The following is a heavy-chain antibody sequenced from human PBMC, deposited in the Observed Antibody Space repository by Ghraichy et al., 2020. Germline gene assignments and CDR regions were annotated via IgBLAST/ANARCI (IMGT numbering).Heavy chain of an antibody. J-gene: IGHJ4*02. CDR2: IEGDGSEK. Sequence: GGSLRLSCEASGFTFNTYWMNWVRQVPGKGLEWVATIEGDGSEKNYVDSVKGRFTISRDNAKNSVCLQMDSLRVDDRGVYYCAGGSGWLIDYWGQGTLVTVSS. CDR3: AGGSGWLIDY. V-gene: IGHV3-7*04. D-gene: IGHD6-19*01. CDR1: GFTFNTYW.